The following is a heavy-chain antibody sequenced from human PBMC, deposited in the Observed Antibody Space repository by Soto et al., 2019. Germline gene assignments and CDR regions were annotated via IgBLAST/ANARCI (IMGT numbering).Heavy chain of an antibody. CDR3: ARAPLYYDSSGYALIDAFNV. CDR2: IYYSGTT. V-gene: IGHV4-30-4*01. Sequence: QVQLQESGPGLVKPSQTLSLTCTVSGGSISRSDYYWRWIRQPPGKGLEWIGYIYYSGTTYYNPSLKSRVTISIDTSKNQFSLRLSSVTAADTAVYYCARAPLYYDSSGYALIDAFNVWGQGTMVTVSS. CDR1: GGSISRSDYY. D-gene: IGHD3-22*01. J-gene: IGHJ3*01.